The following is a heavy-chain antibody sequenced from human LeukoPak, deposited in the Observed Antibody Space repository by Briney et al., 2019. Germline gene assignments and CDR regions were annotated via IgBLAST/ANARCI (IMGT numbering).Heavy chain of an antibody. J-gene: IGHJ4*02. Sequence: GGSLRLPCAASGFTFSSYGMPWVRQAPGKGLEWVAFIRYDGSNKYYADSVKGRFTISRDNSKNTLYLQMNSLRAEDTAVYYCAKDRLPGIAAALNYWGQGTLVTVSS. D-gene: IGHD6-13*01. CDR1: GFTFSSYG. CDR3: AKDRLPGIAAALNY. CDR2: IRYDGSNK. V-gene: IGHV3-30*02.